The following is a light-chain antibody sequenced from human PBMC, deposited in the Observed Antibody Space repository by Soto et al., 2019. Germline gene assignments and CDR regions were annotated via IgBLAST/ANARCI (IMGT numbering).Light chain of an antibody. CDR1: SSHIGSNT. V-gene: IGLV1-44*01. J-gene: IGLJ1*01. Sequence: QSVLTQPPPASGTPGQRVTISCSGRSSHIGSNTVNWYQQLPGTAPKLLIYSNNQRPSGVPDRFSGSKSGTSASLAISGLQSEDEADYYCAAWDDSLNGRYVFGTGTKVTVL. CDR3: AAWDDSLNGRYV. CDR2: SNN.